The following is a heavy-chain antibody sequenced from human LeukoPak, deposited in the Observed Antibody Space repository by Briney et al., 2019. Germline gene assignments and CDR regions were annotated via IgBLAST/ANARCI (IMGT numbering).Heavy chain of an antibody. CDR2: LSGSGGST. CDR3: AKVGFTSEWLGIPGYYFDY. V-gene: IGHV3-23*01. J-gene: IGHJ4*02. CDR1: GFTFSRNA. Sequence: PGGSLRLSCAASGFTFSRNAMSWVRQAPGKGLEWVSGLSGSGGSTYYADSVKGRFTISRDNSENTLDLQMNSLRVEDTAVYYCAKVGFTSEWLGIPGYYFDYWGQGTLVTVSS. D-gene: IGHD5-18*01.